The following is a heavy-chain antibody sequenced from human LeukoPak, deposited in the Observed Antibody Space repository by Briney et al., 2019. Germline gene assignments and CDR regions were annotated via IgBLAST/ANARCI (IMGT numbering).Heavy chain of an antibody. CDR2: ITRSGGST. CDR1: GFTFSSYA. J-gene: IGHJ4*02. V-gene: IGHV3-23*01. CDR3: AKVAGSYRNDY. Sequence: GGSLRLSCVVSGFTFSSYAMSWVRQAPGKGLEWVSAITRSGGSTYYADSVKGRFTISRDNSKNTLYLQMNSLRAEDTALYYCAKVAGSYRNDYWGQGTLVTVSS. D-gene: IGHD3-16*02.